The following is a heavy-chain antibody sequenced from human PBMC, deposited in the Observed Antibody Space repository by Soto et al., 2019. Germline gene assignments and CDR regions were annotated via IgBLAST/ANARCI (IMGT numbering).Heavy chain of an antibody. CDR3: VGDRGDRNWMIV. V-gene: IGHV3-66*01. J-gene: IGHJ6*02. CDR1: GFTVSRDY. Sequence: EVQVVESGGGLVHPGGSLRLSCAASGFTVSRDYMNWVRQAPVKGLEWVSVIYSGGSTYYADSVKGRFTISRDNSKNTMYLQMNRLRAEDTAAYYSVGDRGDRNWMIVCGQGTTVTASS. D-gene: IGHD1-1*01. CDR2: IYSGGST.